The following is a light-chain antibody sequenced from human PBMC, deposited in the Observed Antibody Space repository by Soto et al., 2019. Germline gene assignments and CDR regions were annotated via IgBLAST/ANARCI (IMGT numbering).Light chain of an antibody. Sequence: QSVLTQPPSVSAAPGQKVTISCSGSSSNNGKNYVSWYQQLPGTAPKLLIYESNRRPLGIPERFTSSKSGTSATLGITGLQTGDEADYYCGAWDNSLSGYGFGTGTKVTVL. CDR3: GAWDNSLSGYG. J-gene: IGLJ1*01. CDR1: SSNNGKNY. V-gene: IGLV1-51*02. CDR2: ESN.